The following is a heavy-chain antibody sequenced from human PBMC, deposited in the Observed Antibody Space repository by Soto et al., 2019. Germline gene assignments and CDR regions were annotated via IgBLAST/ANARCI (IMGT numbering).Heavy chain of an antibody. CDR3: ARGPSCGGDCYLFDY. CDR2: INPGGGRT. V-gene: IGHV1-46*01. CDR1: GYTFTSYY. J-gene: IGHJ4*02. Sequence: QVQLVQSGAEVTKPGASVKLSCKASGYTFTSYYIHWVRQAPGQGLEWVAMINPGGGRTKNAQMFQGRVTLNRDTSAGTVDMELSSLTSDDTAVYYCARGPSCGGDCYLFDYWGQGSLVTVSS. D-gene: IGHD2-21*02.